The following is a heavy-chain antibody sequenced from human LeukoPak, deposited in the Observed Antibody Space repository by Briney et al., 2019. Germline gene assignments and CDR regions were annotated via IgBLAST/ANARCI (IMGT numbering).Heavy chain of an antibody. CDR3: ARERVGSSYYMDV. CDR1: GGSISSGSYY. V-gene: IGHV4-61*02. CDR2: IYTRGST. Sequence: SETLSLTCTVSGGSISSGSYYWSWTRQPAGTGLEWIGRIYTRGSTNYNPSLKSRVTISVDTSKNQFSLKLSSVTAADTAVYYCARERVGSSYYMDVWGKGTTVTISS. J-gene: IGHJ6*03.